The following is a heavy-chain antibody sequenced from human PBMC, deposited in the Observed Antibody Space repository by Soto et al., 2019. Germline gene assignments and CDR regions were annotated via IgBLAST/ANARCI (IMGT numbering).Heavy chain of an antibody. J-gene: IGHJ4*02. V-gene: IGHV4-34*01. CDR1: GGSFSGYY. Sequence: SETLSLTCAVYGGSFSGYYWTWIRQPPGTGLEWIGETNHSGSTNYNPSLKSRVTISVDSSKNQFSLKLTSVNAADTAVYYCARDKITGLFDYWGQGTLVTVS. CDR2: TNHSGST. D-gene: IGHD2-8*02. CDR3: ARDKITGLFDY.